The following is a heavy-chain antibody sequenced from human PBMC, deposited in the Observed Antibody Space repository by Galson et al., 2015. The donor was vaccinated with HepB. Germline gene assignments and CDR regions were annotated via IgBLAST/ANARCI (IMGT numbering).Heavy chain of an antibody. CDR3: ARDRRKIVAFVDY. V-gene: IGHV3-33*08. J-gene: IGHJ4*02. D-gene: IGHD3-22*01. CDR1: GFTFSSYG. CDR2: IWYDGSNK. Sequence: SLRLSCAASGFTFSSYGMHWVRQAPGKGLEWVAVIWYDGSNKYYADSVKGRFTISRDNSKNTLYLQMNSLRAEDTAVYYCARDRRKIVAFVDYWGQGTLVTVSS.